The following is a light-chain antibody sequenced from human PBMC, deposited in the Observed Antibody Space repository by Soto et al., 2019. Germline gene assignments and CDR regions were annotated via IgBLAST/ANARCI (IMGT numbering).Light chain of an antibody. CDR1: QSVDTY. J-gene: IGKJ5*01. Sequence: SPAILSLSPGERATLSCTASQSVDTYIAWYQQRPGQPPRLLIHDTSHRASGVPARFRGSGSGTDFTLTITSLEPEDFAVYFCQQRRNWVSFGPGTRLEIK. V-gene: IGKV3-11*01. CDR2: DTS. CDR3: QQRRNWVS.